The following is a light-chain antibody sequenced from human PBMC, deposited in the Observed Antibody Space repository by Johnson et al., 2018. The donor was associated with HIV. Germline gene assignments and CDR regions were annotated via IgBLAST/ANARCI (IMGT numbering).Light chain of an antibody. CDR3: GTWDSSLREV. CDR1: TSNIGNNY. V-gene: IGLV1-51*01. Sequence: QSVLTQPPSVSAAPGQKVTVSCSGCTSNIGNNYVSWYQQLPGTAPKLLIYDNDKRPSGIPDRFSGSKSGTSATLGITGLQTGDEADYYCGTWDSSLREVFGTGTKVTVL. CDR2: DND. J-gene: IGLJ1*01.